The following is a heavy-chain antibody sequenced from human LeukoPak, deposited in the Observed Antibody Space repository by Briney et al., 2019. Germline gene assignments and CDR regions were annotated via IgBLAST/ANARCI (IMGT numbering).Heavy chain of an antibody. J-gene: IGHJ4*02. CDR3: ARYIGAPGFTHFDY. Sequence: SETLSLTCTVSGASISSYYWSWIRQPAGKGLEWIGRFYARGTPNYNPSLKSRLTMSVDTSKNQFSLKLSSVTAADTAVYYCARYIGAPGFTHFDYWGQGNLVTVSS. CDR1: GASISSYY. D-gene: IGHD6-13*01. CDR2: FYARGTP. V-gene: IGHV4-4*07.